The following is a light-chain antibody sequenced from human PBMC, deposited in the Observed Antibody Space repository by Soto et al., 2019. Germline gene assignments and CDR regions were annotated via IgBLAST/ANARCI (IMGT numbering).Light chain of an antibody. CDR2: GAS. Sequence: ESVFTQSPDTLSFSTGERATLFRGASQSDNNSYLAWYQQEPGQAPRLLIYGASNRATGIPDRFSGSGSGTDFTLTISRLEPEDFAMYFCQQYVSSPQTFGQGTKVDIK. CDR3: QQYVSSPQT. J-gene: IGKJ1*01. V-gene: IGKV3-20*01. CDR1: QSDNNSY.